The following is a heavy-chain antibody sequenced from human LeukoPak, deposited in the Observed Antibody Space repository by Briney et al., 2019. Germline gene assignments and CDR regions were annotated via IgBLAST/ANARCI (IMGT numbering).Heavy chain of an antibody. CDR2: MNPNSGNT. CDR3: ARGSSSTWGKIDY. V-gene: IGHV1-8*03. D-gene: IGHD6-13*01. CDR1: GYTFTTYD. Sequence: GVSVKVSCKASGYTFTTYDINWVRQATGQGLEWMGWMNPNSGNTGYAQRFQGRVTITRNTSINTVYMELSSLRSEDSAIYYCARGSSSTWGKIDYWGQGTLVTVSS. J-gene: IGHJ4*02.